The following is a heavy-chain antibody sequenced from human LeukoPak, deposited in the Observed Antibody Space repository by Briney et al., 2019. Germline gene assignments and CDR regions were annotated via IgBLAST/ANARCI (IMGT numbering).Heavy chain of an antibody. J-gene: IGHJ4*02. CDR3: ARDEGSGKFDY. Sequence: ASVKVSCKASGGTFSSYAISWVRQAPGQGLEWMGRIIPILGIANYAQKFQGRVTITADKSTSTAYMELSSLRSEDTAVYYCARDEGSGKFDYWGQGTLVTVSS. CDR2: IIPILGIA. D-gene: IGHD3-10*01. V-gene: IGHV1-69*04. CDR1: GGTFSSYA.